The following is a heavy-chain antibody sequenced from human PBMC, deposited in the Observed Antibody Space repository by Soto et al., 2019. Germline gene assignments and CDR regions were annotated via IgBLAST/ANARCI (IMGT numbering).Heavy chain of an antibody. CDR1: GFTFSTYA. CDR2: ISGSGGST. CDR3: AKDRGYSSSWYRSACFDY. Sequence: SLRLSCAASGFTFSTYAMSWVRQAPGKGLEWVSAISGSGGSTYYADSVKGRFTISRDNSKNTLYLQMNSLRAEDTAVYYCAKDRGYSSSWYRSACFDYWGQGTLVTVSS. V-gene: IGHV3-23*01. J-gene: IGHJ4*02. D-gene: IGHD6-13*01.